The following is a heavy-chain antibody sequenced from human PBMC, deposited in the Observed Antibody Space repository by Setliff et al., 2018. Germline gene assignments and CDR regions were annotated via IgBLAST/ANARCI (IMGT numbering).Heavy chain of an antibody. CDR2: FHTGGAT. Sequence: SETLSLTCSVSGGSISSGGFYWSWIRQSAGRGLEWIGHFHTGGATDYNLSLKSRVTISLDSSKNQFSLRLSSATAADAAVYFCARESATIGEFPLYYFDKWGQGSPVTVSS. V-gene: IGHV4-61*09. CDR3: ARESATIGEFPLYYFDK. D-gene: IGHD3-10*01. J-gene: IGHJ4*02. CDR1: GGSISSGGFY.